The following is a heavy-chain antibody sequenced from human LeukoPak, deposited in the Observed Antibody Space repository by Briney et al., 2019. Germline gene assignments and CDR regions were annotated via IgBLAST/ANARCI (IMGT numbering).Heavy chain of an antibody. V-gene: IGHV3-23*01. Sequence: GGSLRLSCAASGFTFTSYAMSWVRQAPGKGLEWVSGIGGSGGTTYHADSVKGRFIISRDNSKNTLYLQMNSLRAEDTAVYYCAKAHSSGWYDYFDYWGQGTLVTVSS. CDR3: AKAHSSGWYDYFDY. CDR2: IGGSGGTT. D-gene: IGHD6-19*01. J-gene: IGHJ4*02. CDR1: GFTFTSYA.